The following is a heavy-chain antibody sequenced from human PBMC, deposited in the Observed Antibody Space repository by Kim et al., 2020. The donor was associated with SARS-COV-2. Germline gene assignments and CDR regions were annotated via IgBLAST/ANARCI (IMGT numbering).Heavy chain of an antibody. V-gene: IGHV4-59*08. CDR1: GGSISSYY. CDR2: IYYTGTT. CDR3: GRRRSVDHAFDM. D-gene: IGHD3-9*01. Sequence: SETLSLTCTVSGGSISSYYWTWIRQPPGKGLQWIGNIYYTGTTDYNPSLKSRVSMSIDRSGDRFSLSLTSLTAADTALYFCGRRRSVDHAFDMWG. J-gene: IGHJ3*02.